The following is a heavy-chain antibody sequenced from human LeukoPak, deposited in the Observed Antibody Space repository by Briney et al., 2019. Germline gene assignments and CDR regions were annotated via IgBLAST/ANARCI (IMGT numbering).Heavy chain of an antibody. CDR3: ARDGAGSSWSDAFDI. V-gene: IGHV4-39*07. Sequence: SETLSLTCTVSGGSISSSSYYWGWIRQPPGKGLEWIGSIYYSGSTYYNPSLKSRVTISVDTSKNQFSLKLSSVTAADTAVYYCARDGAGSSWSDAFDIWGQGTMVTVSS. CDR1: GGSISSSSYY. J-gene: IGHJ3*02. D-gene: IGHD6-13*01. CDR2: IYYSGST.